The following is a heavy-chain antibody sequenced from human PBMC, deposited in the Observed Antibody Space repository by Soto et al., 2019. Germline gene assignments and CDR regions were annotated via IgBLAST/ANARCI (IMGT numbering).Heavy chain of an antibody. V-gene: IGHV1-58*02. CDR3: AAEFGGHGSKYYYAMDV. Sequence: QMQLVQSGPEVKKPGTSVKVSCKASGFTFTSSAMQWVRRAGGQRLEWIGWIVVGSGNTNYVQKFQERVTITRDMSTSTSYMELSSLRSEDTAVYYYAAEFGGHGSKYYYAMDVWGQGTTVTVSS. CDR1: GFTFTSSA. J-gene: IGHJ6*02. CDR2: IVVGSGNT. D-gene: IGHD5-12*01.